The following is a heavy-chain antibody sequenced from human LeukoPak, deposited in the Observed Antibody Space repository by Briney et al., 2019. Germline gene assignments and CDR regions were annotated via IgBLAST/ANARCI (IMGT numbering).Heavy chain of an antibody. Sequence: GGSLRLSCEGSAFIFSGHWMNWVRQTPGKGLEWVAVAYGDGSSQYYADSVKGRFSISKDISKNTLSLQMNSLRAEDTAVYSCATGGNFYYSHWGQGTLVTVSS. D-gene: IGHD4-11*01. CDR3: ATGGNFYYSH. V-gene: IGHV3-33*08. J-gene: IGHJ1*01. CDR1: AFIFSGHW. CDR2: AYGDGSSQ.